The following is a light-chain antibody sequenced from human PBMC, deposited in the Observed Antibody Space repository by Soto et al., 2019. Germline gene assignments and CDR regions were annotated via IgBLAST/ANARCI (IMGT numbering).Light chain of an antibody. J-gene: IGKJ2*01. CDR3: QPYGTSPRT. Sequence: EIVLTQSPATLSLSPGERASLSCRASQSVSNSYLAWYQQKPGQAPRLLLCGASNRATGIPARLSGSGSGTDFTLTISRLVPEDFAVYYCQPYGTSPRTFGKGTKLEIK. CDR1: QSVSNSY. V-gene: IGKV3-20*01. CDR2: GAS.